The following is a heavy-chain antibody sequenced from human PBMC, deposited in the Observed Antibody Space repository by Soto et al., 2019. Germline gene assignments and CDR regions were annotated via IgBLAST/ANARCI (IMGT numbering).Heavy chain of an antibody. CDR1: GGSISSSSYY. CDR3: ARLETSIAARPINY. J-gene: IGHJ4*02. Sequence: SETLSLTCTVSGGSISSSSYYWGWIRQPPGKGLEWIGSIYYSGSTYYNPSLKSRVTISVDTSKNQFSLKLSSVTAADTAVYYCARLETSIAARPINYWGQGTLVTVSS. D-gene: IGHD6-6*01. V-gene: IGHV4-39*01. CDR2: IYYSGST.